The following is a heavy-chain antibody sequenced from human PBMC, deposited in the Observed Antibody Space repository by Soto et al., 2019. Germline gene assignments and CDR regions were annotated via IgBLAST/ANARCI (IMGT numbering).Heavy chain of an antibody. CDR3: ARGPYDNHDFDV. CDR1: GFTFSSYG. CDR2: ISYLGGHE. Sequence: GGSLRLSCAASGFTFSSYGMHWIRQAPGKGLQWVASISYLGGHERYSDSVKGRFAISRDTSKNTLYLQMDSLRADDTAVFYCARGPYDNHDFDVWGHGTVVTVS. D-gene: IGHD5-12*01. J-gene: IGHJ3*01. V-gene: IGHV3-30*03.